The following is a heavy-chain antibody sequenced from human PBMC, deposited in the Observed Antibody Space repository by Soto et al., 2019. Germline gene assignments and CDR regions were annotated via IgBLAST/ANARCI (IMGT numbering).Heavy chain of an antibody. D-gene: IGHD1-1*01. V-gene: IGHV1-18*01. CDR2: ISAHNGNT. CDR1: GYTFTSYG. J-gene: IGHJ4*02. Sequence: QVHLVQSGAEVKKPGASVKVSCKASGYTFTSYGITWVRQAPGQGLEWMGWISAHNGNTDYAQKLQGRVIVTRDTSTSTAYMALRSLISDAPAVYYCARGRYGDYWGQGALVTVSS. CDR3: ARGRYGDY.